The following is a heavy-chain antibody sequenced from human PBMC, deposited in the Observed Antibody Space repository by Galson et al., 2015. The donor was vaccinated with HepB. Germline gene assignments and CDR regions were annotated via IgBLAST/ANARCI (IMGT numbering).Heavy chain of an antibody. J-gene: IGHJ4*02. V-gene: IGHV6-1*01. D-gene: IGHD3-22*01. CDR2: TYYRSKWYN. Sequence: CAISGDSVSGDSAAWNWIRQSPSRGLQWLGRTYYRSKWYNDYAVSVKSRITINPDTAKNQFSLQLNSVTPEDTAVYYCARYSSGYYSFDYWGQGTLVTVSS. CDR1: GDSVSGDSAA. CDR3: ARYSSGYYSFDY.